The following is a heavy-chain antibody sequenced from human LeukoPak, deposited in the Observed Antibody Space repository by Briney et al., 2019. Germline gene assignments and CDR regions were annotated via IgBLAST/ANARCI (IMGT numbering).Heavy chain of an antibody. D-gene: IGHD6-19*01. CDR2: IKQDGSEK. J-gene: IGHJ5*02. CDR1: GFTFSTYW. CDR3: ASNAWGSSGWNGWFDP. V-gene: IGHV3-7*01. Sequence: PGGSLRLSCAASGFTFSTYWMHWVRQAPGKGLEWVANIKQDGSEKYYVDSVKGRFIISRDNAKNSLYLQMSSLRVEDTALYYCASNAWGSSGWNGWFDPWGQGTLVTVSS.